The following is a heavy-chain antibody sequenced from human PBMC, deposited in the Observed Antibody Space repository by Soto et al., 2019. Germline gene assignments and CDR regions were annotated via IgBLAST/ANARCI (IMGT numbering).Heavy chain of an antibody. D-gene: IGHD5-12*01. CDR3: ARGYGVATITVYFNY. J-gene: IGHJ4*02. V-gene: IGHV4-31*03. Sequence: SETLSLTCTVSGGSISSGGYYWSWIRQHPGKGLEWIGYIYYSGSTYYNPSLKSRVTISVDTSKNQFSLKLSSVTAADTAVYYCARGYGVATITVYFNYWGQGTLVTVSS. CDR1: GGSISSGGYY. CDR2: IYYSGST.